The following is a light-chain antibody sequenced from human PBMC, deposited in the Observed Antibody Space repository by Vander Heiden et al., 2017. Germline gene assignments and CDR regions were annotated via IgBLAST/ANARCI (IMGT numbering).Light chain of an antibody. Sequence: SYELTQPPSVSVSPGHTASITCSGDKLGDKYACWYQQKPGQSPGLVIYQDSKRPSGIPERFSGSNSGNTATLTISGTQAMDEADYYCQAWDSSTVVFGGGTKLTVL. CDR1: KLGDKY. CDR2: QDS. CDR3: QAWDSSTVV. V-gene: IGLV3-1*01. J-gene: IGLJ2*01.